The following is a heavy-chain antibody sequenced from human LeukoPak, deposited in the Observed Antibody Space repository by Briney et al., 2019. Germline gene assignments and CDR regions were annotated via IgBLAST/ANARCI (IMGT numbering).Heavy chain of an antibody. Sequence: GGSLRLSRAASGFTLSSYVMHWVRQAPGRGLEGVAFIRYVGSNKYYADSVKARFTISRDNSKNTLYLQMNSLRAGDTAVYYCVKPQTGGYQLLPFYYWGQGTPVTVSS. D-gene: IGHD2-2*01. CDR1: GFTLSSYV. V-gene: IGHV3-30*02. J-gene: IGHJ4*02. CDR2: IRYVGSNK. CDR3: VKPQTGGYQLLPFYY.